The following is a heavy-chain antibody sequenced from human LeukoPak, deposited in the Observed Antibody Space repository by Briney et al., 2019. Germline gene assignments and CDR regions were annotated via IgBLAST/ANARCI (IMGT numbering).Heavy chain of an antibody. CDR3: ARGPYSYDSSGAFDI. V-gene: IGHV4-39*07. Sequence: PSETLSLTCSVSGDSISNISYYWGWIRQPPGKGLEWIGTIYYSGSTCYNPSLKSRVTISVDTSKNQFSLKLSSVTAADTAVYFCARGPYSYDSSGAFDIWGQGTMVTVSS. J-gene: IGHJ3*02. D-gene: IGHD3-22*01. CDR2: IYYSGST. CDR1: GDSISNISYY.